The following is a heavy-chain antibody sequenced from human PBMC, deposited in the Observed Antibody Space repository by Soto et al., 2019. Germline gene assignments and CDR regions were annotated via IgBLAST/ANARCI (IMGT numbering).Heavy chain of an antibody. CDR2: IIPIFGTA. Sequence: SVKVSCKASGGTFSSYAISWVRQAPGQGLEWMGGIIPIFGTANYAQKFQGRVTITADESTSTAYMELSSLRSEDTAVYYFAVPPGPPGRDDNYYGLDVGGKGTTFTVPS. CDR1: GGTFSSYA. CDR3: AVPPGPPGRDDNYYGLDV. J-gene: IGHJ6*04. D-gene: IGHD1-1*01. V-gene: IGHV1-69*13.